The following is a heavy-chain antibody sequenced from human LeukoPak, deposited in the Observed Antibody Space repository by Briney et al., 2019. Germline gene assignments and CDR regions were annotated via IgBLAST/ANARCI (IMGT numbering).Heavy chain of an antibody. Sequence: GGSLRLSCAASGFTFSSYGMHWVRQAPGKGLEWVAVISYDGSNKYYADSVKGRFTISRDNSKNTLYLQMNSLRAEDTAVYYCAKAQYSSGWYGTYYYYMDVWGKGTTVTISS. CDR3: AKAQYSSGWYGTYYYYMDV. CDR1: GFTFSSYG. J-gene: IGHJ6*03. D-gene: IGHD6-19*01. CDR2: ISYDGSNK. V-gene: IGHV3-30*18.